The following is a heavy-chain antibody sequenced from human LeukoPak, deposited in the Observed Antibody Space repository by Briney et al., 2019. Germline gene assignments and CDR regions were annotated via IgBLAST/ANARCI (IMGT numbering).Heavy chain of an antibody. J-gene: IGHJ4*02. D-gene: IGHD3-3*01. V-gene: IGHV1-2*02. CDR2: INPNSGGT. Sequence: ASVKVSCKASGYTFTGYYMHWVRQAPGQGLEWMGWINPNSGGTNYAQKFQGRVTMTRDTSISTAYMELSRLRSDDTAVYYCARDSRLGRFWSGEFDYWGQGTLVAVSS. CDR1: GYTFTGYY. CDR3: ARDSRLGRFWSGEFDY.